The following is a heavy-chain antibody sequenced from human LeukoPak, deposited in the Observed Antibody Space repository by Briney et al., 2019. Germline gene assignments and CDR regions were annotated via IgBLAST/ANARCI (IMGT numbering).Heavy chain of an antibody. Sequence: ASVKVSCKASGYTFTGYYMHWVRQAPGQGLEWMGGFDPEDGETIYAQKFQGRVTMTEDTSTDTAYMELSSLRSEDTAVYYCATVRHMVRGVMLTDWGQGTLVTVSS. CDR1: GYTFTGYY. D-gene: IGHD3-10*01. J-gene: IGHJ4*02. CDR2: FDPEDGET. CDR3: ATVRHMVRGVMLTD. V-gene: IGHV1-24*01.